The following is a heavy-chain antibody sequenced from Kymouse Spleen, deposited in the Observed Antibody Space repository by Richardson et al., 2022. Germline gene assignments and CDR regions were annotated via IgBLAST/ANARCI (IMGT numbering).Heavy chain of an antibody. J-gene: IGHJ6*02. CDR1: GGSFSGYY. D-gene: IGHD3-10*01. CDR3: AREDYYGSGSPDYYYYYGMDV. CDR2: INHSGST. V-gene: IGHV4-34*01. Sequence: QVQLQQWGAGLLKPSETLSLTCAVYGGSFSGYYWSWIRQPPGKGLEWIGEINHSGSTNYNPSLKSRVTISVDTSKNQFSLKLSSVTAADTAVYYCAREDYYGSGSPDYYYYYGMDVWGQGTTVTVSS.